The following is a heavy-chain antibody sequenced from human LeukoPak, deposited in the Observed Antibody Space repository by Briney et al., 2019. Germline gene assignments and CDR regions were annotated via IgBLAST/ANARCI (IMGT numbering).Heavy chain of an antibody. V-gene: IGHV1-18*01. CDR1: GYTFTSYG. J-gene: IGHJ4*02. Sequence: GASVKVSCKASGYTFTSYGISWVRQAPGQGLEWMGWISAYNGNTNYAQKLQGRVTMTTETSTSTAYMELRSLRSDDTAVYYCARDHLGIAAAGTKFDYWGQGTLVTVSS. CDR2: ISAYNGNT. CDR3: ARDHLGIAAAGTKFDY. D-gene: IGHD6-13*01.